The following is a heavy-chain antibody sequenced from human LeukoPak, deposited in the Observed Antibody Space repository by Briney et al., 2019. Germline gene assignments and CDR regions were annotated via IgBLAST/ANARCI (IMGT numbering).Heavy chain of an antibody. V-gene: IGHV3-23*01. CDR1: GFIFSSYA. Sequence: PGGSLRLSCAASGFIFSSYAMSWVRQAPGQGLEWVSAISGSGGSTYYADSVKGRFTISRDNSKNTLYLQMNSLRAEDTAVYYCAKLDYYDSSGYSDYWGQGTLVTVSS. CDR2: ISGSGGST. J-gene: IGHJ4*02. D-gene: IGHD3-22*01. CDR3: AKLDYYDSSGYSDY.